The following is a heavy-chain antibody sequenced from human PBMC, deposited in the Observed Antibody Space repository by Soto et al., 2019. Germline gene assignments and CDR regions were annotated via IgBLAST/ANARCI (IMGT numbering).Heavy chain of an antibody. CDR2: ISGSGGST. J-gene: IGHJ5*02. CDR3: AKDRGNYYGSGNWFDP. Sequence: EVQLLESGGGWVQPGGSLRLSCAASGFTFSSYAMSWVRQAPGKGLEWVSAISGSGGSTYYADSVKGRFTISRDNSKNPLYLQMNSLRAEDTAVYYCAKDRGNYYGSGNWFDPWGQGTLVTVSS. D-gene: IGHD3-10*01. V-gene: IGHV3-23*01. CDR1: GFTFSSYA.